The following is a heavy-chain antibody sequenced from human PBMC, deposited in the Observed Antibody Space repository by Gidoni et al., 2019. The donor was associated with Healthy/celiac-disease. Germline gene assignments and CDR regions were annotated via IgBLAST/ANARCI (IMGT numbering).Heavy chain of an antibody. Sequence: EVQLVESGGGLVKPGGSLRLSCAASGFTFSSYSMNWVRQAPGKGLEWVSPISSSSSYIYYADSVKGRFTISRDNAKNSLYLQMNSLRAEDTAVYYCARADYDSSGYYSPLDYWGQGTLVTVSS. J-gene: IGHJ4*02. CDR2: ISSSSSYI. CDR1: GFTFSSYS. V-gene: IGHV3-21*01. CDR3: ARADYDSSGYYSPLDY. D-gene: IGHD3-22*01.